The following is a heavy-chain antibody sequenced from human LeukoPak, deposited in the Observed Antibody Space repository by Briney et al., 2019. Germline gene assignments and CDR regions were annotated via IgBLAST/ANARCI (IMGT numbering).Heavy chain of an antibody. J-gene: IGHJ4*02. V-gene: IGHV1-24*01. CDR3: ATDPSTSRYYGSGSFDY. CDR1: GYTLTELS. Sequence: ASVKVSCKVSGYTLTELSMHWVRQAPGKGLEWMGGFGPEDGETIYAQKFQGRVTMTEDTSTDTAYMELSSLRSEDTAVYYCATDPSTSRYYGSGSFDYWGQGTLVTVSS. CDR2: FGPEDGET. D-gene: IGHD3-10*01.